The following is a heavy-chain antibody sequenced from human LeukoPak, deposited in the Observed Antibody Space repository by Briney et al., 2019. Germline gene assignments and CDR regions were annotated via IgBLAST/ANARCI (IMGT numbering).Heavy chain of an antibody. CDR3: ARDFRSGFPNWFDP. CDR1: GFTFSSYA. V-gene: IGHV3-23*01. D-gene: IGHD3-3*01. Sequence: GGSLRLSCAASGFTFSSYAMTWVRQAPGTGLEWVSAITGSGTSTFYADSVKGRFTISRDNSKNTLYLQMNSLRAEDAAVYYCARDFRSGFPNWFDPGAREPWSPSPQ. CDR2: ITGSGTST. J-gene: IGHJ5*02.